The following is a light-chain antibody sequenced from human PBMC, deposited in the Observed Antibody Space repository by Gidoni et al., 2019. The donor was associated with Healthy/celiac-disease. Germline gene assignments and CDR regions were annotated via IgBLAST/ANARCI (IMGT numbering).Light chain of an antibody. CDR3: QSYDSSLSGSKV. V-gene: IGLV1-40*01. Sequence: QSVLTQPPSVSGAPGPRVTISCTGSTSNIGAGYAVHWYQQLPGTAPKLLIYGTSNRPSGVPDRFSGSKSGTSASLAITGLQAEDEADYYCQSYDSSLSGSKVFGGGTKLTVL. J-gene: IGLJ3*02. CDR1: TSNIGAGYA. CDR2: GTS.